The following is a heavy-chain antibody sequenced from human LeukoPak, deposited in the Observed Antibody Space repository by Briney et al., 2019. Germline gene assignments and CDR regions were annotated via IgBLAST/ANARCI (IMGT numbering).Heavy chain of an antibody. D-gene: IGHD6-19*01. CDR3: AGEGSGWLPNY. CDR2: ISSSSTTI. V-gene: IGHV3-48*04. Sequence: GGSLRLSCAASGFTFSSYSMNWVRQAPGKGLEWVSYISSSSTTIYYADSVKGRFTISRDNAKNSLYLQMNSLRAEDTAVYYCAGEGSGWLPNYWGQGTLVTVSS. CDR1: GFTFSSYS. J-gene: IGHJ4*02.